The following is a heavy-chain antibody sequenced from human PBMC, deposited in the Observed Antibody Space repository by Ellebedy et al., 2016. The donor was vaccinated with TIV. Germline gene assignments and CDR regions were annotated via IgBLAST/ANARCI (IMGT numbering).Heavy chain of an antibody. D-gene: IGHD3-10*01. CDR2: ISYDGSNK. Sequence: GESLKISCAASGFTFSSYAMHWVRQAPGKGLEWVAVISYDGSNKYYADSVKGRFTISRDNSKNTLYLQMNSLRAEDTAVYYCARGGDLGSRLDYWGQGTLVTVSS. V-gene: IGHV3-30-3*01. CDR1: GFTFSSYA. CDR3: ARGGDLGSRLDY. J-gene: IGHJ4*02.